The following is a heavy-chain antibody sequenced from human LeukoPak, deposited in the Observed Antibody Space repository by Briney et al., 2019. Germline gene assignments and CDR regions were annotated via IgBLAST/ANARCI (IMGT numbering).Heavy chain of an antibody. CDR2: ISYDGSNK. CDR1: GFTFSSYG. D-gene: IGHD2-2*01. CDR3: AKDSSYQLLLGAYGMDV. Sequence: GRSLRLSCAASGFTFSSYGMHWVRQAPGKGLEWVAVISYDGSNKYYADSVKGRFTISRDNSKNTLYLQMNSLRAEDTAVYYCAKDSSYQLLLGAYGMDVWGQGTTVTVSS. V-gene: IGHV3-30*18. J-gene: IGHJ6*02.